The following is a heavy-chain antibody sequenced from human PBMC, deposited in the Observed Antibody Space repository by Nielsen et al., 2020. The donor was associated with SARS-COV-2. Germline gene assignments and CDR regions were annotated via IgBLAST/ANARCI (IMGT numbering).Heavy chain of an antibody. CDR1: GGSFSGYY. J-gene: IGHJ6*02. CDR2: IYYSGST. CDR3: AREGTIFGVVPIPGYYGMDV. D-gene: IGHD3-3*01. Sequence: SETLSLTCAVYGGSFSGYYWSWIRQPPGKGLEWIGSIYYSGSTYYNPSLKSRVTISVDTSKNQFSLKLSSVTAADTAVYYCAREGTIFGVVPIPGYYGMDVWGQGTTVTVSS. V-gene: IGHV4-34*01.